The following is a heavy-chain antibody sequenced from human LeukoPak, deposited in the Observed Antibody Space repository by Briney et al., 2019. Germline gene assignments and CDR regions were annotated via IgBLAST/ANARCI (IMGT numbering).Heavy chain of an antibody. J-gene: IGHJ3*02. V-gene: IGHV4-59*12. CDR3: ARDRVERVDDDGDPDAFDI. D-gene: IGHD4-17*01. Sequence: SDTLSLTCTVSGGSLNSYYWSWMPHPPGRGLEWIGYIYDSGSTNYTPSLKSRVTISVDTTKNQFSLKLSSVTAADTAVYYCARDRVERVDDDGDPDAFDIWGQGTLVSASS. CDR1: GGSLNSYY. CDR2: IYDSGST.